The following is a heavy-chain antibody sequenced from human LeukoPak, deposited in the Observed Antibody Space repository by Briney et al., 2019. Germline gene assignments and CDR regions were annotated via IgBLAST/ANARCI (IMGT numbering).Heavy chain of an antibody. CDR1: GFTFSSYS. D-gene: IGHD2-21*02. CDR3: AREGGGLLLGNNWFDP. CDR2: ISSSSSTI. V-gene: IGHV3-48*04. J-gene: IGHJ5*02. Sequence: GGSLRLSCAASGFTFSSYSMNWVRQAPGKGLEWVSYISSSSSTIYYADSVKGRFTISRDNAKNSLYLQMNSLRAEDTAVYYCAREGGGLLLGNNWFDPWGQGTLVTVSS.